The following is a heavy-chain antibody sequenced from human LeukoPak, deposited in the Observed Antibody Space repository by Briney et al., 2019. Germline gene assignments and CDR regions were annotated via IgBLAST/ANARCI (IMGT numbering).Heavy chain of an antibody. CDR3: ARGKVGATQPGSY. J-gene: IGHJ4*02. CDR2: INPNSGGT. D-gene: IGHD1-26*01. Sequence: ASVKVSCKASGYTFTGYYMHWVRQAPGQGLEWMGWINPNSGGTNYAQKFQGRDTMTRDTSISTAYMELSRLRSDDTAVYYCARGKVGATQPGSYWGQGTLVTVSS. CDR1: GYTFTGYY. V-gene: IGHV1-2*02.